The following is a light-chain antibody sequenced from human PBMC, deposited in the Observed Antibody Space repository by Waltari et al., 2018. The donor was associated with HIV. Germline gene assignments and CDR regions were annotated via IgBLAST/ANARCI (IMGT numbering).Light chain of an antibody. V-gene: IGLV1-40*01. CDR3: QSYDSRLSGSV. Sequence: QSALTQPPSVSGAPGQRVTISCTGPSSTIGTGSAVPWYHQLPGTAPKLLIYGNSYRPSGVPDRFSGSKSGTSASLAITGLQAEDEADYYCQSYDSRLSGSVFGGGTKLTVL. CDR2: GNS. J-gene: IGLJ3*02. CDR1: SSTIGTGSA.